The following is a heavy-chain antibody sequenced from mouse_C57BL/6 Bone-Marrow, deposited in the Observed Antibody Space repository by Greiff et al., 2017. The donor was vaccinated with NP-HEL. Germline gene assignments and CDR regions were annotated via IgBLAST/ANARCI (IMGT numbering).Heavy chain of an antibody. CDR2: INPNNGGT. V-gene: IGHV1-26*01. D-gene: IGHD2-4*01. Sequence: EVKLQQSGPELVKPGASVKISCKASGYTFTDYYMNWVKQSHGKSLEWIGDINPNNGGTSYNQKFKGKATLTVDKSSSTAYMELRSLTSEDSAVYYCARYDYDREWFAYWGQGTLVTVSA. CDR3: ARYDYDREWFAY. CDR1: GYTFTDYY. J-gene: IGHJ3*01.